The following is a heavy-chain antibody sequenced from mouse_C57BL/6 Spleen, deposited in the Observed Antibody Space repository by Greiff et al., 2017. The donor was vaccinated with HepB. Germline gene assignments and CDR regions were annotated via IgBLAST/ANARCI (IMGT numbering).Heavy chain of an antibody. D-gene: IGHD2-4*01. V-gene: IGHV1-19*01. CDR2: INPYNGGT. CDR3: DLSYYDYPAWFAY. J-gene: IGHJ3*01. Sequence: EVQLQQSGPVLVKPGASVKMSCKASGYTFTDYYMNWVKQSHGKSLEWIGVINPYNGGTSYNQKFKGKATLTVDKSSSTAYMELNSLTSEDSAVYYCDLSYYDYPAWFAYWGQGTLVTVSA. CDR1: GYTFTDYY.